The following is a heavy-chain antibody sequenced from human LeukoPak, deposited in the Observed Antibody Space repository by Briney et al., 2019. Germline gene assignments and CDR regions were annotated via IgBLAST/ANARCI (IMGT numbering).Heavy chain of an antibody. CDR1: GFTFSTFG. J-gene: IGHJ4*02. CDR3: VKVKGNSSSWFDFDY. V-gene: IGHV3-30*02. Sequence: QAGGSLRLSCAASGFTFSTFGMHWVRQAPGKGLEWVAFIQFDGRNEYYADSVKGRFTISRDNSKNTVYLQMNSLTTEDTAFYYCVKVKGNSSSWFDFDYWGQGTLVTVSS. CDR2: IQFDGRNE. D-gene: IGHD6-13*01.